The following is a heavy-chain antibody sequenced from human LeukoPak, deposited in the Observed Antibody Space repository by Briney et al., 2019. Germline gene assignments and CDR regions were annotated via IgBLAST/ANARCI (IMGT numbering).Heavy chain of an antibody. CDR2: IKEDGSEK. J-gene: IGHJ4*02. Sequence: GSLRLSCAASGVTFSSYWMSWVRQAPGKGLEWVANIKEDGSEKYYVDSVKGRFTISRDNAKNSLYLQMNSLRAADTAVYYCASARGYTYGHDYWGQGTLVTVSS. CDR3: ASARGYTYGHDY. CDR1: GVTFSSYW. D-gene: IGHD5-18*01. V-gene: IGHV3-7*01.